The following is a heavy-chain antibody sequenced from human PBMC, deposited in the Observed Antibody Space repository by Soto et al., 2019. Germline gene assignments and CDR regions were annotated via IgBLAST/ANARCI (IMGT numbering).Heavy chain of an antibody. D-gene: IGHD5-12*01. CDR1: GGTFSTYA. CDR3: AREDKPGGYTPPGTSGFDS. J-gene: IGHJ4*02. V-gene: IGHV1-69*12. CDR2: IIPIYGTA. Sequence: QVQLVQAGAEVKKPGSSVKVSCKASGGTFSTYAISWVRQAPGQGLEWMGGIIPIYGTANYAQKFQGRLTMTADESTSKVYMELSSLRSDETGVYYCAREDKPGGYTPPGTSGFDSWGQGTLVTVSS.